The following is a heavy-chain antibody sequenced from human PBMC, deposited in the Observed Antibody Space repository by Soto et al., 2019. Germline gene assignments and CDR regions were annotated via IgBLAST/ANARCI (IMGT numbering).Heavy chain of an antibody. D-gene: IGHD1-26*01. CDR2: IYYSGST. CDR1: GGSISAYY. CDR3: ACVGSGSSYDIKSFYP. J-gene: IGHJ5*02. Sequence: SETLSLTCTFSGGSISAYYWSWIRQPPGKGLEWIGHIYYSGSTNYSPSLKSRVSISIDTSKRQFSLNLRSVTAADTAVYYCACVGSGSSYDIKSFYPCGHG. V-gene: IGHV4-59*01.